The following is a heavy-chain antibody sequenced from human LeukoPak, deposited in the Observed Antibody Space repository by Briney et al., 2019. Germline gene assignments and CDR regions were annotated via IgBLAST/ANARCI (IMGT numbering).Heavy chain of an antibody. V-gene: IGHV4-39*07. CDR1: GGSISSGGYS. CDR3: ARMPSYSGSYRGVDY. D-gene: IGHD1-26*01. Sequence: PSETLSLTCTVSGGSISSGGYSWSWIRQPPEKGLEWIGEINHSGSTNYNPSLKSRVTISVDTSKNQFSLKLSSVTATDTAVYYCARMPSYSGSYRGVDYWGQGTLVTVSS. CDR2: INHSGST. J-gene: IGHJ4*02.